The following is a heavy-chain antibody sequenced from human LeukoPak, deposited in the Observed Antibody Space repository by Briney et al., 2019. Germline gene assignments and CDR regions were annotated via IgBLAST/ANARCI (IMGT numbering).Heavy chain of an antibody. V-gene: IGHV4-59*08. J-gene: IGHJ5*02. CDR3: ARHPSTYCGGDCYSFWFDP. CDR1: GGSISSYY. CDR2: IYYSGST. D-gene: IGHD2-21*02. Sequence: SETLSLTCTVSGGSISSYYWSWIRQPPGKGLEWIGYIYYSGSTNYNPSLKSRVTISVDTSKNQCSLKLSSVTAADTAVYYCARHPSTYCGGDCYSFWFDPWGQGTLVTVSS.